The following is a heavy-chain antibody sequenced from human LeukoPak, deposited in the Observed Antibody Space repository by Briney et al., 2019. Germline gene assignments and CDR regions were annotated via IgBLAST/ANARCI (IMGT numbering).Heavy chain of an antibody. Sequence: GGSLTLSCAATGLTFSSYAMSWVRQAPAKGLEWVSSISGSGGNTFYADSVKGRFTISRDNSKSTLYLQMNSLRAEDTAVYYCAKERREQSRDNYFDYWGQGSLVTVSS. V-gene: IGHV3-23*01. CDR1: GLTFSSYA. D-gene: IGHD1-26*01. J-gene: IGHJ4*02. CDR2: ISGSGGNT. CDR3: AKERREQSRDNYFDY.